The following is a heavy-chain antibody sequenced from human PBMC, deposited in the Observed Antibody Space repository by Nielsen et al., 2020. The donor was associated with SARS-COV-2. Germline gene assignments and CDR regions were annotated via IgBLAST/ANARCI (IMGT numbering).Heavy chain of an antibody. Sequence: APVKVSCKASGYTFTNYDINWVRQATGQGLEWMGWMNPNSGNTGYAQKFQGRVTMTRNTSISTAYMELSSLRSEDTAVYYCTRGVPDFGYWGQGTLVTVSS. CDR3: TRGVPDFGY. CDR1: GYTFTNYD. V-gene: IGHV1-8*01. J-gene: IGHJ4*02. CDR2: MNPNSGNT.